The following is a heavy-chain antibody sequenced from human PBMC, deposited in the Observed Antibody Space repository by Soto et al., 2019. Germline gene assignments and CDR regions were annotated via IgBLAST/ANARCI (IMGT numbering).Heavy chain of an antibody. V-gene: IGHV4-59*01. Sequence: QVQLQESGPGLVKPSETLSLTCTVSGGSISSYYWSWIRQPPGKGLEWIGYIYYSGSTNYNPSLMSXXTXSXXTSKNQFSLKLSSVTAADTAVYYCARDYDSRPLDVWGQGTTVTVSS. D-gene: IGHD3-22*01. J-gene: IGHJ6*02. CDR2: IYYSGST. CDR3: ARDYDSRPLDV. CDR1: GGSISSYY.